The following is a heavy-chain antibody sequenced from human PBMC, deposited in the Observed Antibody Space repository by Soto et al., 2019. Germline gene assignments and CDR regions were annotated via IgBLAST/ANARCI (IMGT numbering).Heavy chain of an antibody. CDR1: GFSLTTDGEG. V-gene: IGHV2-5*02. CDR2: IYWDDDE. CDR3: AHSRNLITEDAQVGDFDS. Sequence: QITLKESGPTLVKPTQTLTLTCSFSGFSLTTDGEGVGWVRQTPGEALEWLALIYWDDDERYSPSLKTRLTITKDNSKTQVVLIMTNMAPMDTATYYCAHSRNLITEDAQVGDFDSWGQGTLVTVSS. J-gene: IGHJ4*02. D-gene: IGHD3-10*01.